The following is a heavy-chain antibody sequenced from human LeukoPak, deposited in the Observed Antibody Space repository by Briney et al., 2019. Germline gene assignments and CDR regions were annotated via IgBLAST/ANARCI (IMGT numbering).Heavy chain of an antibody. V-gene: IGHV3-11*01. Sequence: GGSLRLSCAASGFSFSDSYMSWIRQAPGKGPEWLSYISSSGHTIYYADSVKGRFTISRDNAKNSLYLQMSSLRAEDTAVYFCARDYGGNSEYYFDYWGQGTLVTVSS. J-gene: IGHJ4*02. CDR1: GFSFSDSY. D-gene: IGHD4-23*01. CDR3: ARDYGGNSEYYFDY. CDR2: ISSSGHTI.